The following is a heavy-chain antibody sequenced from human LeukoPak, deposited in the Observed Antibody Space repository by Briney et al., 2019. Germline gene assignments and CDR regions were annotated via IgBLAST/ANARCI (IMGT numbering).Heavy chain of an antibody. CDR1: GGSFSGYY. D-gene: IGHD3-16*01. J-gene: IGHJ4*02. CDR2: INHSGST. V-gene: IGHV4-34*01. CDR3: ARGVGCGYTDD. Sequence: PSETLSLTCAVYGGSFSGYYWSWIRQPPGKGLEWIGEINHSGSTNYNPSLKSRVTISVDTSKNQFSLKLSSVTAADTAVYYCARGVGCGYTDDWGQGTLVTVSS.